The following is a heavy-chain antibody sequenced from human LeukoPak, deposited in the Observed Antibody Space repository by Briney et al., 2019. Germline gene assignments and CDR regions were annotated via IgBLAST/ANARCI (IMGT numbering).Heavy chain of an antibody. V-gene: IGHV3-30-3*01. CDR3: AKARDTAMVEYYFDY. Sequence: GGSLRLSCAASGFTFSSYAMHWVRQAPGKGLEWVAVISYDGSNKYYADSVKGRFTISRDNAKNSLYLQMNSLRAEDTALYYCAKARDTAMVEYYFDYWGQGTLVTVSS. D-gene: IGHD5-18*01. CDR2: ISYDGSNK. CDR1: GFTFSSYA. J-gene: IGHJ4*02.